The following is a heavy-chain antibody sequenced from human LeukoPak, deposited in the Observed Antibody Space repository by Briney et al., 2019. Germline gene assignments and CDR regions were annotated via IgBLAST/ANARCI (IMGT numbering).Heavy chain of an antibody. CDR2: IYTSGGT. D-gene: IGHD6-13*01. CDR3: ARVGSSSWYNYYYYYMDV. J-gene: IGHJ6*03. V-gene: IGHV4-61*02. CDR1: GGSISSGSYY. Sequence: PSQTLSLTCTVSGGSISSGSYYWSWIRQPAGKGLEWIGRIYTSGGTNYNPSLKSRVTISVDTSKNQFSLKLSSVTAADTAVYYCARVGSSSWYNYYYYYMDVWGKGTTVTVSS.